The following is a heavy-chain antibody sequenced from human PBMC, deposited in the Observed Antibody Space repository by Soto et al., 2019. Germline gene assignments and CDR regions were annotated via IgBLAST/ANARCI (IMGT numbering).Heavy chain of an antibody. CDR3: ARGQGPPGGYYDFWSGYVPHPYYGMDV. D-gene: IGHD3-3*01. CDR1: GYTFTSYY. CDR2: INPSGGST. V-gene: IGHV1-46*01. Sequence: ASVKVSCKASGYTFTSYYMHWVRQAPGQGLEWMGIINPSGGSTSYAQKFQGRVTMTRDTSTSTVYMELSSLRSEDTAVYYCARGQGPPGGYYDFWSGYVPHPYYGMDVWGQGTTVTVSS. J-gene: IGHJ6*02.